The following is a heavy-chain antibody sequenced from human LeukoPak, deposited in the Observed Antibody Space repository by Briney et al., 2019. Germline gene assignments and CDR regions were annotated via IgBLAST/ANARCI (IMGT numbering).Heavy chain of an antibody. Sequence: LCLTCTVSGGSISNGIYYWSWVRQAPGKGLEWVSAISGSGGSTYYADSVKGRFTISRDNSKNTLYLQMNSLRAEDTAVYYCAKADGITIFGVVIIAPSYFDYWGQGTLVTVSS. J-gene: IGHJ4*02. CDR1: GGSISNGIYY. D-gene: IGHD3-3*01. CDR3: AKADGITIFGVVIIAPSYFDY. CDR2: ISGSGGST. V-gene: IGHV3-23*01.